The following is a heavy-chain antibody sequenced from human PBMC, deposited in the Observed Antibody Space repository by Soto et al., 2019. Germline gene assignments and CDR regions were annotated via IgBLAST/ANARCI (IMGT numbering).Heavy chain of an antibody. J-gene: IGHJ4*02. V-gene: IGHV3-23*01. CDR1: GFTFSDYA. Sequence: PGGSLRLSCAASGFTFSDYAMNWVRQAPGKGLEWVSTLSGSGSITQYTDSVKGRFTISRDNSKNTLYLQMNSLRAEDTAVYYCAKSGNTVTFKNYFDSWGQGTLVTVSS. D-gene: IGHD4-17*01. CDR3: AKSGNTVTFKNYFDS. CDR2: LSGSGSIT.